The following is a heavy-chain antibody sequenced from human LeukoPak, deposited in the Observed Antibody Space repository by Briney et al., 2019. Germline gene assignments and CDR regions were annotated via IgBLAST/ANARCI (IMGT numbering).Heavy chain of an antibody. Sequence: GGSLRLSCAASGFTFSSYDMHWVRHAKGKGVEWVSAIGNGGEKYYPVSVKCRFTISRENAKNSLYLQMNSLRAGDTAVYYCAREANGMDVWGQGTTVTVSS. CDR1: GFTFSSYD. CDR3: AREANGMDV. J-gene: IGHJ6*02. CDR2: IGNGGEK. V-gene: IGHV3-13*04.